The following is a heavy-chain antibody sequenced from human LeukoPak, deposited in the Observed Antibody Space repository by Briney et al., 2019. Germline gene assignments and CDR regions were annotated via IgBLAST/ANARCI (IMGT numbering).Heavy chain of an antibody. Sequence: PSETLSLTCTVSGVTISSYYWSWIRQPPGKGLEWVGYIYYSGSTNYYPSLKSRVTISVDTSKNQFSLKLSSVTAADTAVYYCARGVVLGSLYYDYGMDVWRQGTTVSVFS. CDR3: ARGVVLGSLYYDYGMDV. J-gene: IGHJ6*02. CDR2: IYYSGST. V-gene: IGHV4-59*01. CDR1: GVTISSYY. D-gene: IGHD3-3*01.